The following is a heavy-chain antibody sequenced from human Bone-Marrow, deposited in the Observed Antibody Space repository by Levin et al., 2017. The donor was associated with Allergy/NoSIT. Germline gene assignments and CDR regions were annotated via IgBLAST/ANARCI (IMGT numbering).Heavy chain of an antibody. CDR2: INAGNGNT. Sequence: ASVKVSCKASGYTFTSYAIHWVRQAPGQRLEWMGWINAGNGNTKYSQKFQGRVTITRDTSASTAYMEVSSLSSEDTAVFYCARSVAMVQGIILDYWGQGTLVTVSS. D-gene: IGHD3-10*01. CDR1: GYTFTSYA. V-gene: IGHV1-3*01. J-gene: IGHJ4*02. CDR3: ARSVAMVQGIILDY.